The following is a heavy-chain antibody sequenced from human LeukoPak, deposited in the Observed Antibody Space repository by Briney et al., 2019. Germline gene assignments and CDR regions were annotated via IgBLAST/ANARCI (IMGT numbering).Heavy chain of an antibody. D-gene: IGHD3-22*01. Sequence: PGGSLRLSCAASGFTFSSYGMHWVRQAPGKGLEWVAFIQYDGSNKYYADSVKGRFTISRDSSKNTLCLQVNSLRAEDTAVYYCAKDKYYYDSSGYSAFDDWGQGTLVIVSS. CDR3: AKDKYYYDSSGYSAFDD. J-gene: IGHJ4*02. CDR1: GFTFSSYG. CDR2: IQYDGSNK. V-gene: IGHV3-30*02.